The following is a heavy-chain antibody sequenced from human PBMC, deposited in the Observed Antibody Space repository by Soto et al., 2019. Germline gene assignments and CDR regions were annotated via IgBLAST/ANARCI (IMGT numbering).Heavy chain of an antibody. J-gene: IGHJ6*02. CDR3: ARWNYGMDV. Sequence: EVQLVQSGGGLVQPGGSLRLSCAASGFMFSSYVMSWVRQAPGKGLEWVANIRQGGSEEYFVDSVKGRFTISRDNAKNSFYLQMNSLRAEDTAVYKCARWNYGMDVWGQGTTVTVS. CDR2: IRQGGSEE. CDR1: GFMFSSYV. V-gene: IGHV3-7*03.